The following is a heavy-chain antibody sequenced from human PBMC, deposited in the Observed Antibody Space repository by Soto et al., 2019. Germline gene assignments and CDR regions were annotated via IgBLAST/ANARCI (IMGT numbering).Heavy chain of an antibody. V-gene: IGHV1-69*13. CDR1: GGTFSSYA. Sequence: SSVKVSSKASGGTFSSYAISWVRQAPGQGLEWMGGIIPIFGTANYAQKFQGRVTITADESTSTAYMELSSLRSEDTAVDYCASQRPYCSGGSSYETWDNWFEHWGQGTRVTVAS. CDR3: ASQRPYCSGGSSYETWDNWFEH. J-gene: IGHJ5*02. CDR2: IIPIFGTA. D-gene: IGHD2-15*01.